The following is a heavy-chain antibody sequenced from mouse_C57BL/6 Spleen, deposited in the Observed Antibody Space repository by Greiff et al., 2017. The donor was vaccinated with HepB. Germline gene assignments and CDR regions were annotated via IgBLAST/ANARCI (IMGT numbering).Heavy chain of an antibody. V-gene: IGHV14-4*01. CDR2: IDPENGDT. CDR3: TAYDGYYYFDY. J-gene: IGHJ2*01. D-gene: IGHD2-3*01. Sequence: EVQLRQSGAELVRPGASVKLSCTASGFNIKDDYMHWVKQRPEQGLEWIGWIDPENGDTEYASKFKGKATITADTSSNTAYLQLSSLTSEDTAVYYCTAYDGYYYFDYWGQGTTLTVSS. CDR1: GFNIKDDY.